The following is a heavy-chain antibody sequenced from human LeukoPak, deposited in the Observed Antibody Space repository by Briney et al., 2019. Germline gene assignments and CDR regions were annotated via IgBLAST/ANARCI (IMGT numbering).Heavy chain of an antibody. CDR3: ARVAGWHWFDP. D-gene: IGHD6-19*01. J-gene: IGHJ5*02. V-gene: IGHV3-23*01. Sequence: GGSLRLSCAASGFTFSSYDMTWVRQAPGRGLEWVSSIRPSGDNTYYGDSVKGRFTISRDNSKNTVYLQMNNMRVGDTAVYHCARVAGWHWFDPWGQGTLVTVSS. CDR2: IRPSGDNT. CDR1: GFTFSSYD.